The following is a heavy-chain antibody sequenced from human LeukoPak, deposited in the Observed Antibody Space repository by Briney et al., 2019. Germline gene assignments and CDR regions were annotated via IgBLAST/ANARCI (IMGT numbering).Heavy chain of an antibody. J-gene: IGHJ5*01. CDR3: ARTISGSYSNWFDS. Sequence: ESGPPLVNPTQTLTLTCTFSGFSLNTNGMCVSWIRQPPGKALEWLALIDWDDDKFYRTSLKTRLTISKDTSRNQVVLTLTNMDPVDRATYYCARTISGSYSNWFDSWGQGTLVTVPS. V-gene: IGHV2-70*01. D-gene: IGHD1-26*01. CDR2: IDWDDDK. CDR1: GFSLNTNGMC.